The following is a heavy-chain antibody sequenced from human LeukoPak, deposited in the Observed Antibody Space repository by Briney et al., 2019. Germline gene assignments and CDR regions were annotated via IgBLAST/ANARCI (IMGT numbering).Heavy chain of an antibody. D-gene: IGHD6-13*01. V-gene: IGHV3-48*03. CDR3: AKEKQQLVRSAFDI. CDR1: GFSFSSYE. CDR2: ISASGTLT. J-gene: IGHJ3*02. Sequence: GGSLRLSCAASGFSFSSYEMNWVRQAPGKGLEWISYISASGTLTHYADSVEGRFTISRDNAKNSLYLQMNSLRADDTAVYYCAKEKQQLVRSAFDIWGQGTMVTVSS.